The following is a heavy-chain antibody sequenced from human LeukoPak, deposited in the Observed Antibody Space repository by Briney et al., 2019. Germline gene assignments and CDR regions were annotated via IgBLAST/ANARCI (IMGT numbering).Heavy chain of an antibody. D-gene: IGHD3-16*01. J-gene: IGHJ4*02. Sequence: GGSLRLSCAASGFTFSSYGMHWVRQAPGKGLEWVSGLSDSGSSTFYADSVKGRFTIYRDNSKNTLYLQMNSLRAEDTAVYYCAKTLWGLTLLSSDSWGQGTLVTVSS. CDR1: GFTFSSYG. CDR2: LSDSGSST. V-gene: IGHV3-23*01. CDR3: AKTLWGLTLLSSDS.